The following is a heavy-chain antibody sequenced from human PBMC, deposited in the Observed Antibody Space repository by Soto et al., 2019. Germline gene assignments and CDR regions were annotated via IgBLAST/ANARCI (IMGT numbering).Heavy chain of an antibody. Sequence: GGSLRLSCAVSGFTFSSYSMNWVRQAPGKGLEWVSSISSSSSYIYYADSVKGRFTISRDNAKNSLYLQMNSLRAEDTAVYYCARDRTVITIFGVVRYGMDVWGQGTTVTVSS. CDR2: ISSSSSYI. V-gene: IGHV3-21*01. CDR3: ARDRTVITIFGVVRYGMDV. J-gene: IGHJ6*02. CDR1: GFTFSSYS. D-gene: IGHD3-3*01.